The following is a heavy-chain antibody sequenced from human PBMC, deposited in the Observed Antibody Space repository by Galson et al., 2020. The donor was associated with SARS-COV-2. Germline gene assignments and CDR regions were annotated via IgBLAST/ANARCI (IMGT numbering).Heavy chain of an antibody. Sequence: NSGGSLRLSCAASGFTFSSYSMNWVRQAPGKGLEWVSSISSSSSNIYYVDSVKGRFTISRDNAKNSLFLQMNSLRAEDTAVYYCARDDSSGYYYQIMGYWGQGILVTVSS. CDR3: ARDDSSGYYYQIMGY. CDR2: ISSSSSNI. D-gene: IGHD3-22*01. V-gene: IGHV3-21*01. CDR1: GFTFSSYS. J-gene: IGHJ4*02.